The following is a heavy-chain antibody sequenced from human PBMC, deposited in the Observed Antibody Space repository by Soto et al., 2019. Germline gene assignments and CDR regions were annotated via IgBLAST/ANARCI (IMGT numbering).Heavy chain of an antibody. CDR3: ARDRGEGYFDY. D-gene: IGHD3-10*01. J-gene: IGHJ4*02. V-gene: IGHV3-30-3*01. CDR1: GFTFSSYA. Sequence: QLGGSLRLSCAASGFTFSSYAMHWVRQAPGKGLEWVAVISYDGSNKYYADSVKGRFTISRDNSKNTLYLQMNSLRAEDTAVYYCARDRGEGYFDYWGQGTLVTVSS. CDR2: ISYDGSNK.